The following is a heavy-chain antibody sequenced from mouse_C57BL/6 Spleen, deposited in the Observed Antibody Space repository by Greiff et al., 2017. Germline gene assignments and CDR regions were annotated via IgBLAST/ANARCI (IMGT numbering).Heavy chain of an antibody. D-gene: IGHD2-3*01. Sequence: EVKLVESGGGLVQPKGSLKLSCAASGFSFNTYAMNWVRQAPGKGLEWVARIRSKSNNYATYYADSVKDRFTISRDDSESMLYLQMNHLNTEDTAMYYCVRQGDGYPWFAYWGQGTLVTVSA. CDR3: VRQGDGYPWFAY. V-gene: IGHV10-1*01. CDR2: IRSKSNNYAT. CDR1: GFSFNTYA. J-gene: IGHJ3*01.